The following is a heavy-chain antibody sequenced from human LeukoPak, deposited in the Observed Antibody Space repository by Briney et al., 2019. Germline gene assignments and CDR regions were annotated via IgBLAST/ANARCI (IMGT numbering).Heavy chain of an antibody. CDR3: AREGHTAMEDDAFDI. CDR2: IYTSGST. J-gene: IGHJ3*02. V-gene: IGHV4-4*07. D-gene: IGHD5-18*01. CDR1: GGSISSYY. Sequence: KPSETLSLTCTVSGGSISSYYWSWIRQPAGKGLEWIGRIYTSGSTNYNPSLKSRVTMSVDTSKNQFSLKLSSVTAADTAVYYCAREGHTAMEDDAFDIWGQGTMVTVSS.